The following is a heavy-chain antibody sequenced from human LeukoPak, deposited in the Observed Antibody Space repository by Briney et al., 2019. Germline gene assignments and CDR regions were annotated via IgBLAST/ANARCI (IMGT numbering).Heavy chain of an antibody. CDR3: AKDRMVGGVIILGSSYFDY. CDR1: GFTFSSYG. V-gene: IGHV3-30*02. J-gene: IGHJ4*02. Sequence: GGSLRLSCAASGFTFSSYGMHWVRQAPGKGLEWVAFIRYDGSNKYYADSVKGRFTISRDNSKNTLYLKMNSLRAEDTAVYYCAKDRMVGGVIILGSSYFDYWGQGTLVTVSS. CDR2: IRYDGSNK. D-gene: IGHD3-10*01.